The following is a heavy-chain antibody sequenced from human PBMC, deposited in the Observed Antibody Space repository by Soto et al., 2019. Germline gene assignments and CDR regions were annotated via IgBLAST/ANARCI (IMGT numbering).Heavy chain of an antibody. V-gene: IGHV1-3*01. D-gene: IGHD6-19*01. J-gene: IGHJ4*02. CDR3: ARDGSLGLYSSGWAFDY. Sequence: ASVKVSCKASGYTFTSYAMHWVRQAPGQSLEWMGWINAGNGNTKYSQKFQGRVTITRDTSASTAYMELSSLRSEDTAVYYCARDGSLGLYSSGWAFDYWGQGTLVTVSS. CDR2: INAGNGNT. CDR1: GYTFTSYA.